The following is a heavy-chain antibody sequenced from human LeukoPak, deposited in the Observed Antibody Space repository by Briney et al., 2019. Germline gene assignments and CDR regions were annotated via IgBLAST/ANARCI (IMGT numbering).Heavy chain of an antibody. CDR2: ISGSGGST. V-gene: IGHV3-23*01. CDR3: ARRGFFGSLDY. CDR1: GFTFSSYA. Sequence: GGSLRLSCAASGFTFSSYAMSWVRHAPGKGLEWVSAISGSGGSTYYADSVKGRFTISRDNSKNTLYLQMNSLRAEDTAVYYCARRGFFGSLDYWGQGTLVTVSS. D-gene: IGHD3-9*01. J-gene: IGHJ4*02.